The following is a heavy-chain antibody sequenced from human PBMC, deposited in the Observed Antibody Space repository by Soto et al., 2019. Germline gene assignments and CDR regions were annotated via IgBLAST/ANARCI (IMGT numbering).Heavy chain of an antibody. CDR1: GFIFGDYA. V-gene: IGHV3-23*01. Sequence: GGSLRLSCAASGFIFGDYAMNWVRQAPGRGLEWVSVIGAPTSRFYGRFVEGRFTISRDDSKSTLYLQMNSLRAEDTAIYYCAKAFYAGYRSDNWYQGFDSWGQGTLVTVSS. CDR2: IGAPTSR. CDR3: AKAFYAGYRSDNWYQGFDS. J-gene: IGHJ5*01. D-gene: IGHD1-1*01.